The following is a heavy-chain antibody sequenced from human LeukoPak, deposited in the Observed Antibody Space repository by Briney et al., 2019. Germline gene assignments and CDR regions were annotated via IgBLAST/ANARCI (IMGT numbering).Heavy chain of an antibody. CDR1: GFTFSSYS. V-gene: IGHV3-21*01. CDR3: ASHQQLGAPIPTIY. J-gene: IGHJ4*02. D-gene: IGHD6-13*01. Sequence: GGSLRLSCAASGFTFSSYSMNWVRQAPGKGLEWVSSISSSSSYIYYADSVKGRFTISRDNAKNSLYLQMNSLRAEDTAVYYCASHQQLGAPIPTIYWGQGTLVTVSS. CDR2: ISSSSSYI.